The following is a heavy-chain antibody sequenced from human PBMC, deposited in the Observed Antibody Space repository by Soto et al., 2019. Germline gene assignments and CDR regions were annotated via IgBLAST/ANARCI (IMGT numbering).Heavy chain of an antibody. CDR1: GFSLSNARMG. Sequence: QFTLKESGPVLVKPTETLTLTCTVSGFSLSNARMGVSWIRQPPGKALEWLAHIFSNDEQSYSTSLKSRLTISKHTSKSQVVLTMTNMDPVDTATYYCARRREGYSYNWFDHWGQGTLVTVSS. CDR3: ARRREGYSYNWFDH. D-gene: IGHD4-4*01. CDR2: IFSNDEQ. V-gene: IGHV2-26*01. J-gene: IGHJ5*02.